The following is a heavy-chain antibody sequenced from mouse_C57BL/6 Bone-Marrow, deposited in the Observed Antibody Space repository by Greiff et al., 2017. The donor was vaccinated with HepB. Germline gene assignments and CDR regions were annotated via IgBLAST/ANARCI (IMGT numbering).Heavy chain of an antibody. V-gene: IGHV1-42*01. Sequence: EVKVEESGPELVKPGASVKISCKASGYSFTGYYMNWVKQSPEKSLEWIGEINPSTGGTTYNQKFKAKATLTVDKSSSTAYMQLKSLTSEDSAVYYCARGWLAWFAYWGQGTLVTVSA. CDR2: INPSTGGT. CDR3: ARGWLAWFAY. CDR1: GYSFTGYY. J-gene: IGHJ3*01. D-gene: IGHD2-3*01.